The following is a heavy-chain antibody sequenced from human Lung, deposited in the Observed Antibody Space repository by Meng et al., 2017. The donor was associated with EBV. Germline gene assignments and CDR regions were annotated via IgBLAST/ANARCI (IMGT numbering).Heavy chain of an antibody. Sequence: QVQLQQWGAGLLKPSETLSLTCAVYGGSFSGYYWSWIRQPPGKGLEWIGEINHSGSTNYNPSLKSQVTISVDTSKNQFSLKLSSVTAADTAVYYCAVTRYCSGGSCFDYWGQGTLVTVSS. D-gene: IGHD2-15*01. J-gene: IGHJ4*02. CDR2: INHSGST. V-gene: IGHV4-34*01. CDR3: AVTRYCSGGSCFDY. CDR1: GGSFSGYY.